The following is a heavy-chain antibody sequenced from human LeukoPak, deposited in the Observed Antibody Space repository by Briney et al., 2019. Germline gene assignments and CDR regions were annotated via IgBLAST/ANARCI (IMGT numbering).Heavy chain of an antibody. Sequence: ASVKVSCKASGYTFISYYMHWVRQAPGQGLEGMGIINPSGGSTSYAQKFQGRVTMTRDTSTSTVYMELSSLRSEDTAGYYCARSPIRFLEWLLFPFFDYWGQGTLVTVSS. D-gene: IGHD3-3*01. CDR3: ARSPIRFLEWLLFPFFDY. J-gene: IGHJ4*02. V-gene: IGHV1-46*01. CDR1: GYTFISYY. CDR2: INPSGGST.